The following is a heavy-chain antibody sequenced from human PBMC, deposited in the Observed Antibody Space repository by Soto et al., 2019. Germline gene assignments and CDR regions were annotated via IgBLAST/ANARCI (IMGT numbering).Heavy chain of an antibody. CDR3: ARETCSSSSCYWYYFDY. Sequence: QVQLQESGPGLVKPSQTLSLTCTVSGGSISSGGDYWSWIRQHPGKGLEWIGFIYSSGSTYYNPSIKSRITISVDTSKNQFSLKLSSVTAADTAVYYCARETCSSSSCYWYYFDYWGQGTLVTVSS. CDR1: GGSISSGGDY. V-gene: IGHV4-31*03. J-gene: IGHJ4*02. CDR2: IYSSGST. D-gene: IGHD2-2*01.